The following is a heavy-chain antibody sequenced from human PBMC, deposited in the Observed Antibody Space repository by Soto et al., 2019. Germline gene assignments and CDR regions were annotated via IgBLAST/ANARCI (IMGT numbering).Heavy chain of an antibody. D-gene: IGHD3-9*01. CDR1: AGPIGSGGYY. CDR2: IYNSGSA. Sequence: QVQLQESGPGLVKPSQTLSLTCTVSAGPIGSGGYYWTWIRQHPGKGLEWIGYIYNSGSAYYNPSLRSRLTISVDTSKNQFSLRLSSVSAADTAVYYCARLRGYDVLTGYFDHWGQGTLVTVSS. J-gene: IGHJ4*02. V-gene: IGHV4-31*03. CDR3: ARLRGYDVLTGYFDH.